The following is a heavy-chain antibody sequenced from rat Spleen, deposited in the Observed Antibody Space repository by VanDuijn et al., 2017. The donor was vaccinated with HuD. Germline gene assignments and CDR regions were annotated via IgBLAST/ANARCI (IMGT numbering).Heavy chain of an antibody. CDR1: GFSLSNYG. J-gene: IGHJ2*01. CDR2: IWGDGST. CDR3: TRGSAFFDH. D-gene: IGHD3-3*01. V-gene: IGHV2-13*01. Sequence: QVQLKESGPGLVKPSLTLSLTCTVSGFSLSNYGVFWVRQPPGKGLEWMGGIWGDGSTDYNSALKSRLSINRDTSKSQVFLKMNSLQTDDTAIYFCTRGSAFFDHWGQGVMVTVSS.